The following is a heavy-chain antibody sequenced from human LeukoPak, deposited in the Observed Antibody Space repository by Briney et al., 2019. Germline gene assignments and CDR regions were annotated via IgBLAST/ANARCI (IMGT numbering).Heavy chain of an antibody. D-gene: IGHD2/OR15-2a*01. V-gene: IGHV3-15*01. CDR2: IKSKTEGGTT. J-gene: IGHJ3*01. Sequence: GGSLRLSCAASGFTFSNAWMSWVRQAPGKGLEWIGRIKSKTEGGTTDYAAPVKGRFTISRDDSKDTLFLQMNSLRADDTAVYYCANRYCDSLTCYYGNALDFWGPGTMVTVSS. CDR1: GFTFSNAW. CDR3: ANRYCDSLTCYYGNALDF.